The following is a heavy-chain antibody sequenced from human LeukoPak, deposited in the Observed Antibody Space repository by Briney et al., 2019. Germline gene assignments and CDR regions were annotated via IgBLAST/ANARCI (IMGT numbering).Heavy chain of an antibody. D-gene: IGHD2-15*01. V-gene: IGHV3-30-3*01. Sequence: GGSLRLSCAASGFTFSSYAMHWVRQAPGKGLEWVAVISYDGSNKYYADSVKGRFTISRDNSKNTLYLQMNSLRTEDTAVYYCARVDTPSYYYYGMDVWGQGTTVTVSS. CDR1: GFTFSSYA. J-gene: IGHJ6*02. CDR2: ISYDGSNK. CDR3: ARVDTPSYYYYGMDV.